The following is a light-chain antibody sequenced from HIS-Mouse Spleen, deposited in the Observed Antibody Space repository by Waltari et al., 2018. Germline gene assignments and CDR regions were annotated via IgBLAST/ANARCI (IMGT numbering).Light chain of an antibody. V-gene: IGLV3-10*01. CDR1: ALPKKY. J-gene: IGLJ2*01. CDR3: YSTDSSGNHRV. Sequence: SYELTQPPSVSVSPGQTARITCSGDALPKKYAYWYQQKSGQAPVLVIYEDSKRPSGIAGRFAGSSSGTMATLTSRGGQGEDEADYYGYSTDSSGNHRVFGGGTKLTVL. CDR2: EDS.